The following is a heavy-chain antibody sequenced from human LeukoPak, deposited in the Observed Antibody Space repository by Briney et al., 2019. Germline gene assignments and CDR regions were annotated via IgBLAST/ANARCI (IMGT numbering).Heavy chain of an antibody. CDR3: ARAPILYYYDSSGYYYVEAFDI. CDR2: IYYSGST. V-gene: IGHV4-59*01. Sequence: PSETLSLTCTVSGGSISSYYWSWIRQPPGKGLEWIGYIYYSGSTNYNPSLKSRVTISVDTSKNQFSLKLSSVTAADTAVYYCARAPILYYYDSSGYYYVEAFDIWGQGTMVTVSS. CDR1: GGSISSYY. J-gene: IGHJ3*02. D-gene: IGHD3-22*01.